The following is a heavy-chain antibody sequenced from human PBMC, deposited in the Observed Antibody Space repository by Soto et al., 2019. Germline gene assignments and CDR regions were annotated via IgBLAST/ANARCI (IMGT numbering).Heavy chain of an antibody. CDR3: ARYGRSSTSSGWFDP. D-gene: IGHD2-2*01. V-gene: IGHV1-18*01. Sequence: ASVKVSCKASGYTFTSYGISWVRQAPGQGLEWMGWISAYNGNTNYAQKLQGRVTMTTDTSTSTAYMELRSLRSDDTAVYYCARYGRSSTSSGWFDPWGQGTLVTVSS. CDR2: ISAYNGNT. J-gene: IGHJ5*02. CDR1: GYTFTSYG.